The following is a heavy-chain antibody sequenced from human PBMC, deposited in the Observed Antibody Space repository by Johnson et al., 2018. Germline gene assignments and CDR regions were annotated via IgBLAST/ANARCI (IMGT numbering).Heavy chain of an antibody. Sequence: QVQLVESGGGLVQPGGSLRLSCAASGFTFSDYYMSWIRQAPGKGLEWVSYISSSGSTIYYADSVKGRFTISRDNAKNSLYLQMNSRRPEDTAVYYCAASRTGCYGCWFDPWGQGTLVTVSS. J-gene: IGHJ5*02. D-gene: IGHD2-2*01. V-gene: IGHV3-11*01. CDR2: ISSSGSTI. CDR3: AASRTGCYGCWFDP. CDR1: GFTFSDYY.